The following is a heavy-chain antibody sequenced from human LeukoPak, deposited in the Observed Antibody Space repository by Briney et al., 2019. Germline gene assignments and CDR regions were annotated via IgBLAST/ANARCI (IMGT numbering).Heavy chain of an antibody. Sequence: GGSLRLSCAASGFTFSSYEMNWVRQAPGKGLEWVSYISSSGSTIYYADSVKGRFTISRDNAKNSLYLQMNSLRAEDTAVYYCARVFGEHGPGYFDYWGQGTLVTVSS. D-gene: IGHD2-21*01. CDR3: ARVFGEHGPGYFDY. V-gene: IGHV3-48*03. CDR1: GFTFSSYE. J-gene: IGHJ4*02. CDR2: ISSSGSTI.